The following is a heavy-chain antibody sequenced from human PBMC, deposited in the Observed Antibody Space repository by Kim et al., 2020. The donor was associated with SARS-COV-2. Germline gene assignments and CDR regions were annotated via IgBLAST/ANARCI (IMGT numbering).Heavy chain of an antibody. CDR3: ARILRDSSGYYYFFEY. J-gene: IGHJ4*01. V-gene: IGHV4-34*01. D-gene: IGHD3-22*01. CDR1: GGSFSGYY. Sequence: SETLSLTCAVYGGSFSGYYWSWIRQPPGKGLEWIGEINHSGSTNYNPSLKSRVTISVDTSKNQFSLKLSSVTAADTAVYYCARILRDSSGYYYFFEYWG. CDR2: INHSGST.